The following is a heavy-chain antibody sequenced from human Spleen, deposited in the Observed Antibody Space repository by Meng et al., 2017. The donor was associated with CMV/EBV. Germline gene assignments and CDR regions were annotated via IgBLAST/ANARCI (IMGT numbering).Heavy chain of an antibody. CDR1: AYTFAGYY. V-gene: IGHV1-2*06. CDR2: INPNSGGA. CDR3: AREGLVGDLRYFDL. J-gene: IGHJ2*01. Sequence: QGLLVQSGAEVKKPVASVKVSCKASAYTFAGYYMHWVRQAPGQGLEWMGRINPNSGGANYAQKFQGRVTMTRDTSISTAYMELSRLRSDDTAVYYCAREGLVGDLRYFDLWGRGTLVTVSS. D-gene: IGHD3-16*01.